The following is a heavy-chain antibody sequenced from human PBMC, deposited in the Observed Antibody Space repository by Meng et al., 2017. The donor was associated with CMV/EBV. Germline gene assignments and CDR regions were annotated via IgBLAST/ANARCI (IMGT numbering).Heavy chain of an antibody. Sequence: GGSLRLSCAASGFTFSSYAMHWVRQAPGKGLEWVAVISYDGSNKYYADSVKGRFTISRDNSKNTLYLQMNSLRAEDTAVYYCARDGADDDYSNSNYYYYYGMDVWGQGTTVTVSS. J-gene: IGHJ6*02. CDR3: ARDGADDDYSNSNYYYYYGMDV. CDR1: GFTFSSYA. V-gene: IGHV3-30*04. D-gene: IGHD4-11*01. CDR2: ISYDGSNK.